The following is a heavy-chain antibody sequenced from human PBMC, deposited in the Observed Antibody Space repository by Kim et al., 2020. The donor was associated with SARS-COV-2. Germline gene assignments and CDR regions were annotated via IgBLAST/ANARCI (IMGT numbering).Heavy chain of an antibody. D-gene: IGHD3-9*01. Sequence: GESLKISCKGSGYSFTSYWIGWVRQMPGKGLEWMGIIYPGDSDTRYSPSFQGQVTISADKSISTAYLQWSSLKASDTAMYYCARHSRINYDILTGYYTPLDYWGQGTLVTVSS. CDR3: ARHSRINYDILTGYYTPLDY. V-gene: IGHV5-51*01. CDR2: IYPGDSDT. CDR1: GYSFTSYW. J-gene: IGHJ4*02.